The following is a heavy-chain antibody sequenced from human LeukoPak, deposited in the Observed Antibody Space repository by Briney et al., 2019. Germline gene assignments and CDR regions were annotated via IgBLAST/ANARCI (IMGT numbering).Heavy chain of an antibody. Sequence: SETLSLTCAVYGGSFSGYYWSWIRQPPGKGLEWIGEINHSGSTNYNPSLKSRVTISVDTSKNQFSLKLSSVTAADTAVYYCARASHSDNFDYWGQGTLVTVSS. J-gene: IGHJ4*02. CDR2: INHSGST. V-gene: IGHV4-34*01. CDR1: GGSFSGYY. CDR3: ARASHSDNFDY. D-gene: IGHD5-18*01.